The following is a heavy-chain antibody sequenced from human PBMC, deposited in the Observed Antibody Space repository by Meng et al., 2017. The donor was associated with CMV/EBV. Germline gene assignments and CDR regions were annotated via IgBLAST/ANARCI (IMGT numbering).Heavy chain of an antibody. Sequence: SGPTLVKPTQTLTLTCTFSGFSLSTSGVGVGWIRQPPGKALEWLALIYWNDDKRYSPSLKSGLTITKDTSKNQVVLTMTNMDPVDTATYYCAHRPDYYDSSGKEYYFDYWGQGTLVTVSS. D-gene: IGHD3-22*01. J-gene: IGHJ4*02. CDR2: IYWNDDK. CDR1: GFSLSTSGVG. V-gene: IGHV2-5*01. CDR3: AHRPDYYDSSGKEYYFDY.